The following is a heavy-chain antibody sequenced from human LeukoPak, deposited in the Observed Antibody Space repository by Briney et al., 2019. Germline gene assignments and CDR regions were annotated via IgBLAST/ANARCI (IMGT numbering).Heavy chain of an antibody. Sequence: GGSLRLSCAASGFTFSSYSMNWVRQAPGKGLEWVSYISSSSSTIYYADSVKGRFTISRDNAKNSLYLQMNSLRAEDTAVYYCARARSFMITFGGVIAPFRYWGQGTLVTVSS. J-gene: IGHJ4*02. D-gene: IGHD3-16*02. CDR2: ISSSSSTI. V-gene: IGHV3-48*04. CDR1: GFTFSSYS. CDR3: ARARSFMITFGGVIAPFRY.